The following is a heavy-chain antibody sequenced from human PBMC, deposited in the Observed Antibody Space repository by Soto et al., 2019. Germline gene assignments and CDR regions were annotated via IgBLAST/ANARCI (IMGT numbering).Heavy chain of an antibody. J-gene: IGHJ3*01. V-gene: IGHV3-7*01. CDR2: IKEDGSEK. CDR1: GFTFSIYW. D-gene: IGHD3-16*01. CDR3: ARFGNYVAFDV. Sequence: PGGSLRLSCGASGFTFSIYWMSWVRQAPGKGLEWVASIKEDGSEKYYVDSVKGRFTISRDNAKNSLYLQMNNLRAEDSAVYYCARFGNYVAFDVWGQGTLVTVSS.